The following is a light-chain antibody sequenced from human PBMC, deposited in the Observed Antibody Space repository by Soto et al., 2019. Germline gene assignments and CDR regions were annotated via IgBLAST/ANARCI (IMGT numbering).Light chain of an antibody. V-gene: IGKV1-5*03. Sequence: DIQMTQSPSTLSASVGDRVTITCRASQSISSWLAWYQQKPGKAPKLLIYKASSLEGGVPSRFSGSGSGTEFTLTISSLQPDDFATYYYQQYNSYPSFGGGTKVEIK. CDR2: KAS. CDR1: QSISSW. CDR3: QQYNSYPS. J-gene: IGKJ4*01.